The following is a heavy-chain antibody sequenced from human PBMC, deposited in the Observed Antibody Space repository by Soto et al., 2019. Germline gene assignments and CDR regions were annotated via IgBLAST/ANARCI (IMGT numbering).Heavy chain of an antibody. J-gene: IGHJ6*02. CDR2: IYYSGST. Sequence: SETLSLTCTVSGGSISSYYWSWIRQPPGKGLEWIGYIYYSGSTNYNPSLKSRVTISVDTSKNQFSLKLSSVTAADTAVYYCARQRPTDGRWEFANYYGMDVWGQGAPVTVSS. CDR1: GGSISSYY. CDR3: ARQRPTDGRWEFANYYGMDV. V-gene: IGHV4-59*12. D-gene: IGHD1-26*01.